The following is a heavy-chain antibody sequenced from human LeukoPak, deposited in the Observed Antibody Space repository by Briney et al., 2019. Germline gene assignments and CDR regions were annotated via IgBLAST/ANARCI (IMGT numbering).Heavy chain of an antibody. CDR3: AREKYCSSTSCYSAFDI. CDR1: GGTFSSYA. CDR2: IIPIFGTA. V-gene: IGHV1-69*01. D-gene: IGHD2-2*02. J-gene: IGHJ3*02. Sequence: SVKVSCKASGGTFSSYAISWVRQAPGQGLECMGGIIPIFGTANYAQKFQGRVTITADESTSTAYMELSSLRSEDTAVYYCAREKYCSSTSCYSAFDIWGQGTMVTVSS.